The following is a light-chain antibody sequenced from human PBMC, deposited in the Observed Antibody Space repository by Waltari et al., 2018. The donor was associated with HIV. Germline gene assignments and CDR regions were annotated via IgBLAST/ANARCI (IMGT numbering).Light chain of an antibody. Sequence: QSVLTQPPSASGTPGQRVSISCSGSSSNIGSHPVNWYQQLPGTAPKLPIYTDNKRPSGVPDRFSGSKSDTSASLAISGLQSEDEADYYCSTWDDGLDGPVFGGGTKLTVL. CDR2: TDN. CDR3: STWDDGLDGPV. CDR1: SSNIGSHP. J-gene: IGLJ3*02. V-gene: IGLV1-44*01.